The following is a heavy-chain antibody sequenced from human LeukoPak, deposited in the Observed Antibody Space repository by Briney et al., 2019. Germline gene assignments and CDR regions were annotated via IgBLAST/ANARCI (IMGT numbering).Heavy chain of an antibody. Sequence: SETLSLTCTVSGGSISSSSYHWGWIRQSPGEGLQWITSMSYSGATYYNPSLQSRVTISVDTSKNQFSLKLYSVTAADTAVYYCATSYREYGDYERGPFDIWGQGTMVTVSS. CDR2: MSYSGAT. D-gene: IGHD4-17*01. V-gene: IGHV4-39*01. J-gene: IGHJ3*02. CDR1: GGSISSSSYH. CDR3: ATSYREYGDYERGPFDI.